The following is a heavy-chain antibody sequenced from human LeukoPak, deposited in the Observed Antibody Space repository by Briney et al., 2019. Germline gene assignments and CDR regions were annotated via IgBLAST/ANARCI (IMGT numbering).Heavy chain of an antibody. D-gene: IGHD3-10*01. Sequence: GGSLRLSCAASGFTFSSYGMHWVRQAPGKGLGWVAVISYDGSNKYYADSVKGRFTISRDNSKNTLYLQMNSLRAEDTAVYYCAKDRVFELWFEEASPYYFDYWGQGTLVTVSS. V-gene: IGHV3-30*18. CDR1: GFTFSSYG. CDR3: AKDRVFELWFEEASPYYFDY. J-gene: IGHJ4*02. CDR2: ISYDGSNK.